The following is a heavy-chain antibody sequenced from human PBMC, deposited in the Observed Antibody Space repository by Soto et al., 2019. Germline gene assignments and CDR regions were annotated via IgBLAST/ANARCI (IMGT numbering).Heavy chain of an antibody. CDR1: GYSFTSYW. J-gene: IGHJ6*02. CDR3: ARGGRDTSSSWPPSYYYYYGMDV. CDR2: IYPGDSDT. D-gene: IGHD6-6*01. Sequence: GESLKISCKGSGYSFTSYWIGWVRQMPGKGLEWMGIIYPGDSDTRYSPSFQGQVTISADKSISTAYLQWSSLKASDTAMYYCARGGRDTSSSWPPSYYYYYGMDVWGQGTTVTVSS. V-gene: IGHV5-51*01.